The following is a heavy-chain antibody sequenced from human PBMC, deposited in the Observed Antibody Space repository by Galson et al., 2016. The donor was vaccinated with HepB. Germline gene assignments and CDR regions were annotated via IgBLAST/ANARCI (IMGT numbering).Heavy chain of an antibody. CDR2: IYYSGNT. CDR3: AREISQYCSGGSCYVFDY. V-gene: IGHV4-31*03. Sequence: TLSLTCTVSGGSISSRGYYWSWIRQHPGKGLEWIGYIYYSGNTHYNPSLKSRITISIDTFKNQFSLKLSSVTAADTAVYYCAREISQYCSGGSCYVFDYWGQGTLVTVSS. CDR1: GGSISSRGYY. D-gene: IGHD2-15*01. J-gene: IGHJ4*02.